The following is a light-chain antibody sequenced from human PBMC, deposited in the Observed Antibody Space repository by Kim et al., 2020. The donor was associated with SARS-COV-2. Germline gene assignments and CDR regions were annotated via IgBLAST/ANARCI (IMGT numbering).Light chain of an antibody. V-gene: IGKV3-20*01. CDR3: HQYGGSPWT. CDR1: HNVRINY. Sequence: EIVLTQSPGTLSLSPGERATLSCRASHNVRINYLAWYQQKPGQAPRLLIYGASNRAADIPDRFSGSGSGTDFTLTISRLEFEDFAVYYCHQYGGSPWTFGQGTKVDIK. J-gene: IGKJ1*01. CDR2: GAS.